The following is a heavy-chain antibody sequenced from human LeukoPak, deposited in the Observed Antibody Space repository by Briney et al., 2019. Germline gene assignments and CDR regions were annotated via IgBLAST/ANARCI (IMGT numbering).Heavy chain of an antibody. CDR3: TRGPIQVWLYYGMDV. CDR1: GFTFGDHA. D-gene: IGHD5-18*01. Sequence: GGSPRLSCTASGFTFGDHAMSWVRQAPGKGLEWVGFIRSKAYGGTTEYAASVKGRFIISRDDSKSIAYLQMNSLKTEDTAVYYCTRGPIQVWLYYGMDVWGQGTTVIVSS. J-gene: IGHJ6*02. CDR2: IRSKAYGGTT. V-gene: IGHV3-49*04.